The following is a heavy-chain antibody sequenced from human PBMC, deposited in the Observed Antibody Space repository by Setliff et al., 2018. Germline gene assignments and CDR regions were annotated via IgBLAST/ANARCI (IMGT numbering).Heavy chain of an antibody. Sequence: ASVKVSCKASGYTFTDYYMHWVQQAPGKGLEWMGRVDPDDGETRHAEKFQGRVTVTADTSTHTAYMELSRLRSADTAVYYCARARRYGDYGLQSVDYWGQGTLVTVSS. CDR3: ARARRYGDYGLQSVDY. V-gene: IGHV1-69-2*01. CDR2: VDPDDGET. D-gene: IGHD4-17*01. CDR1: GYTFTDYY. J-gene: IGHJ4*02.